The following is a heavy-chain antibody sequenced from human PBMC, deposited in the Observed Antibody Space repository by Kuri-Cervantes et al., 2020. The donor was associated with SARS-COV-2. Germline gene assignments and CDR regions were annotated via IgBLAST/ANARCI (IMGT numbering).Heavy chain of an antibody. V-gene: IGHV4-34*01. CDR3: ARKKVQLERRGYYYYGMDV. CDR1: GGSLSGYY. D-gene: IGHD1-1*01. Sequence: ESLKISCAVYGGSLSGYYWSWIRQSPGKGLEWIGEINHSGSTNYNPSLKSRVTISVDTSKNQFSLKLSSVTAADTAVYYCARKKVQLERRGYYYYGMDVWGQGTTVTVSS. CDR2: INHSGST. J-gene: IGHJ6*02.